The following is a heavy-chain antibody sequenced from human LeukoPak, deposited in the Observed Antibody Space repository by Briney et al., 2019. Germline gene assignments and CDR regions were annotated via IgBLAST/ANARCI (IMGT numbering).Heavy chain of an antibody. Sequence: PGGSLRLSCAASGFTFSNFAMHWVRQTPGKGLEYVSSISRAGQSIYYADCVRGRFTISRDNSKNTPFLQMGSLRIDDMALYYCARGGTDSTDALDIWGPGTMVTVSS. CDR2: ISRAGQSI. D-gene: IGHD5/OR15-5a*01. J-gene: IGHJ3*02. V-gene: IGHV3-64*02. CDR1: GFTFSNFA. CDR3: ARGGTDSTDALDI.